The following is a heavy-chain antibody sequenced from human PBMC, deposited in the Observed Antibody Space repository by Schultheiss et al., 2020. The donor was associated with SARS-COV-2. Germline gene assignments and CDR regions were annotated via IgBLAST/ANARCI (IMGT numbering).Heavy chain of an antibody. CDR1: GGSISSGGYY. J-gene: IGHJ6*02. CDR2: IYYSGST. Sequence: SETLSLTCTVSGGSISSGGYYWSWIRQHPGKGLEWIGYIYYSGSTNYNPSLKSRVTISVDTSKNQFSLKLSSVTAADTAIYYCARGGPSITIFGVAKAHYGMDVWGQGTTVTVSS. CDR3: ARGGPSITIFGVAKAHYGMDV. V-gene: IGHV4-31*03. D-gene: IGHD3-3*01.